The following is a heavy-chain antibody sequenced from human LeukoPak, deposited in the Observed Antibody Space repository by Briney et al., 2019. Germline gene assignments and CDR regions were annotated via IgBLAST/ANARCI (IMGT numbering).Heavy chain of an antibody. D-gene: IGHD2-21*01. CDR1: RYTFTVYY. CDR3: ARGGLPASFDY. J-gene: IGHJ4*02. V-gene: IGHV1-2*02. CDR2: INPKNGGT. Sequence: ASVKVSCKASRYTFTVYYIHWVRQAPGQGLEWMGWINPKNGGTKYAQNFQGRVTMTRDTSISTGYMELSRLTSDDTAVYSCARGGLPASFDYWGLGTLVTVSS.